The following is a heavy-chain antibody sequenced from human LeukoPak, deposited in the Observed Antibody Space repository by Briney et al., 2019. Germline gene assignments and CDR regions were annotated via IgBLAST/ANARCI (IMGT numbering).Heavy chain of an antibody. CDR1: GFTFSSYA. CDR3: ARDWQQLAFDY. J-gene: IGHJ4*02. Sequence: GGSLRLSCAASGFTFSSYAMHWVRQAPGKGLEWVAVISYDGSNKYYADPVKGRFTISRDNSKNTLYLQMNSLRAEDTAVYYCARDWQQLAFDYWGQGTLVTVSS. D-gene: IGHD6-13*01. V-gene: IGHV3-30*04. CDR2: ISYDGSNK.